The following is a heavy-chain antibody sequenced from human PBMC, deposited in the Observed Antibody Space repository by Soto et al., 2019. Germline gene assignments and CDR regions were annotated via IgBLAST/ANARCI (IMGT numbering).Heavy chain of an antibody. CDR2: LYTSGST. Sequence: SETLSLTCTVSGASISGYYWSWIRQPAGKGLEWIGRLYTSGSTNYNPSLKSRVTMSVDTSKNQFSLKLSSVTAADTAVYYCARDGITLVRGVIKGRFDYWGQGTLVTVSS. V-gene: IGHV4-4*07. CDR3: ARDGITLVRGVIKGRFDY. D-gene: IGHD3-10*01. CDR1: GASISGYY. J-gene: IGHJ4*02.